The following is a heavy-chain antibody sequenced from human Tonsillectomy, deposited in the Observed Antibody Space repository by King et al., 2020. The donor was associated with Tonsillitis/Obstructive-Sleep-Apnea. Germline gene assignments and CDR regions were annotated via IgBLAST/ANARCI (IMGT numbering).Heavy chain of an antibody. CDR2: IYYSGST. CDR3: ARFRESSTNWFDP. J-gene: IGHJ5*02. Sequence: VQLQESGPGLVKPSETLSLTCTVSGGSISSYYWSWIRQPPGKGLEWIWYIYYSGSTNYNPSLKSRVTISVDTSKKQFSLKLSSVTAADTAVYYCARFRESSTNWFDPWGQGTLVTVSS. CDR1: GGSISSYY. V-gene: IGHV4-59*01. D-gene: IGHD3-10*01.